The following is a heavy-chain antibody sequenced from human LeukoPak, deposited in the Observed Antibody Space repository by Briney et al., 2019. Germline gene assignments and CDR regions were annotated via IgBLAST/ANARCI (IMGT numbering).Heavy chain of an antibody. CDR2: IYWDDDK. CDR1: GFSLSTSGVG. J-gene: IGHJ5*02. D-gene: IGHD6-13*01. Sequence: SGPTLVKPTQTLTLTCTFSGFSLSTSGVGVGWIRQPPGKALEWLALIYWDDDKRYSPSLKSRLTITKDTSKNQVVLTMTNMDPVDTATYYCAHSIAAAGFRGYELSASFDPWGQGTLVTVSS. V-gene: IGHV2-5*02. CDR3: AHSIAAAGFRGYELSASFDP.